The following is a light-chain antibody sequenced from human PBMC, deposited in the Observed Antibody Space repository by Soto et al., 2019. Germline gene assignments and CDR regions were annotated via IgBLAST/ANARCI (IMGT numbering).Light chain of an antibody. CDR1: QSVSSSY. CDR3: QKYGTSRT. V-gene: IGKV3-20*01. J-gene: IGKJ1*01. Sequence: EIVLTQSPGTLSLSPGERATLSCRASQSVSSSYLAWYQQKPGQAPRLLIYGASSRATGFPDRFSGSGSGTDFTLTISRLEPEDFAVYFCQKYGTSRTFGQGTKVDIK. CDR2: GAS.